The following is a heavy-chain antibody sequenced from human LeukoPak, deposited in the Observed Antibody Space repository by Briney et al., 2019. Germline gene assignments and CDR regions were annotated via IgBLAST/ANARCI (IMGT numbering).Heavy chain of an antibody. CDR2: INAGNGNT. J-gene: IGHJ6*02. CDR3: ARSTPSLLAYYYYGMDV. CDR1: GCTFTSYA. Sequence: ASVKVSCKASGCTFTSYAMHWVRQAPGQRLEWMGWINAGNGNTKYSQKFQGRVTITRDTSASTAYMELSSLRSEDTAVYYCARSTPSLLAYYYYGMDVWGQGTTVTVSS. V-gene: IGHV1-3*01.